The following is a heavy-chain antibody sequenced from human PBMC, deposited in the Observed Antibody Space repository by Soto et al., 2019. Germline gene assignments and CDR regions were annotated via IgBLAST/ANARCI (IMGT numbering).Heavy chain of an antibody. CDR2: INHRGNS. CDR3: ARGDRYRTHHWVFYS. D-gene: IGHD1-1*01. J-gene: IGHJ4*02. CDR1: GGSFSGYY. V-gene: IGHV4-34*01. Sequence: QVQLQQWGAGLLKPSETLSLTCAVYGGSFSGYYWSWIRQPPGRGLEWIAEINHRGNSRYNPSLKRRVTISVNTSKNPFSLKLNSVTAADTAVYYCARGDRYRTHHWVFYSWGQGTLVTVSS.